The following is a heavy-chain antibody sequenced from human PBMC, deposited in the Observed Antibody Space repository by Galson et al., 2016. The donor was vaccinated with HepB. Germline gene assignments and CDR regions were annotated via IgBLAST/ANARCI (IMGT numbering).Heavy chain of an antibody. CDR1: GFTFSSYD. CDR3: ARAPEGAYFFDY. Sequence: SLRLSCAASGFTFSSYDMHWLRQGTGKGLEWLSAVGVAGDTHYPGSVRGPYTISRENAKNSLYLQMNSLSAGDPAVYFCARAPEGAYFFDYWGQGTLVTVSS. D-gene: IGHD3-16*01. V-gene: IGHV3-13*01. CDR2: VGVAGDT. J-gene: IGHJ4*02.